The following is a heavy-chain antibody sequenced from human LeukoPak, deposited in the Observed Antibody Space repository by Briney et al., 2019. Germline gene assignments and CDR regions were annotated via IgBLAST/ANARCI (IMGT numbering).Heavy chain of an antibody. D-gene: IGHD3-22*01. CDR1: GGSISSGGYS. CDR3: ARVGDYYDSSGYHNWFDP. Sequence: PSETLSLTCAVSGGSISSGGYSWSWIRQPPGKGLEWIGYIYHSGSTYYNPSLKSRVTISVDRSKNQFSLKLSSVTAADTAVYYCARVGDYYDSSGYHNWFDPWGQGTLVTVSS. CDR2: IYHSGST. V-gene: IGHV4-30-2*01. J-gene: IGHJ5*02.